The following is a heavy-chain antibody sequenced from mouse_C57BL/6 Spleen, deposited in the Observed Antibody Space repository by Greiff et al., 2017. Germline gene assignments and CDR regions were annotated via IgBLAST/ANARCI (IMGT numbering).Heavy chain of an antibody. D-gene: IGHD3-1*01. CDR1: GYTFTDYY. CDR2: IYPNSGGT. J-gene: IGHJ3*01. Sequence: QVQLQQSGPELVKPGASVTISCKASGYTFTDYYINWVKQRPGQGLEWIGWIYPNSGGTKYNEKFKSKATLTVDKPSSTAYMQLSSLTSEDSAVYYCARSGAWFAYWGQGTLVTVSA. CDR3: ARSGAWFAY. V-gene: IGHV1-84*01.